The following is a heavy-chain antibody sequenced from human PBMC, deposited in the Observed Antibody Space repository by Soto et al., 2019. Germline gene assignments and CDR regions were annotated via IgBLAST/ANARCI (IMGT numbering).Heavy chain of an antibody. D-gene: IGHD2-15*01. J-gene: IGHJ3*02. V-gene: IGHV3-49*03. CDR3: TSAEIVVVAVKDYAFDI. Sequence: PGGPMRLSCTAFGVTFVDYAMSWFRQAPGKGLEGVGFIRSKAYGGTTEYAASVKGRFTISRDDSKSIAYLQMNSLKTEDTAVYYCTSAEIVVVAVKDYAFDIWGQGTMVTVSS. CDR1: GVTFVDYA. CDR2: IRSKAYGGTT.